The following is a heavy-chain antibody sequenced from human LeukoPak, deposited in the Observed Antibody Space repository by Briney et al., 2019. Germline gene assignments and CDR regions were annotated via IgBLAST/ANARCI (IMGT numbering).Heavy chain of an antibody. D-gene: IGHD3-3*01. V-gene: IGHV4-59*01. J-gene: IGHJ4*02. Sequence: SETLSLTCTVSGGSISNYYWSWIRQPPGKELEWIGYIYYSGSTNYNPSLKSRVTISVDTSKNQFSLKLSSVTAADTAVYYCARTYYDFWSGDQYYFDYWGQGTLVTVSS. CDR3: ARTYYDFWSGDQYYFDY. CDR2: IYYSGST. CDR1: GGSISNYY.